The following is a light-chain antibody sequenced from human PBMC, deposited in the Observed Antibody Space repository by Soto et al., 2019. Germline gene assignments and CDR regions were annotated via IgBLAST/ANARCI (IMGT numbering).Light chain of an antibody. Sequence: QSALTQPPSVSGSPGQSVTISCTGTSTDFVSYNRVSWYQQPPGTAPKLMIFEVSQRPSGVPDRFSGSKSGNTASLTVSGLQAEDEADYYCSSYAGSNNLVFGGGTKLTVL. J-gene: IGLJ2*01. V-gene: IGLV2-8*01. CDR1: STDFVSYNR. CDR2: EVS. CDR3: SSYAGSNNLV.